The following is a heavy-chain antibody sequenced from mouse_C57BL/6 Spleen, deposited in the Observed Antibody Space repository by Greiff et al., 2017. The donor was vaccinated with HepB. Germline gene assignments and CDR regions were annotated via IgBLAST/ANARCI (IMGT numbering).Heavy chain of an antibody. D-gene: IGHD2-4*01. J-gene: IGHJ4*01. CDR3: ARPPYDYDKGYYAMDY. CDR1: GYTFTSYW. V-gene: IGHV1-64*01. Sequence: QVQLQQSGAELVKPGASVKLSCKASGYTFTSYWMHWVKQRPGQGLEWIGMIHPNSGSTNYNEKFKSKATLTVDKSSSTAYMQLSSLTSEDSAVYYCARPPYDYDKGYYAMDYWGQGTSVTVSS. CDR2: IHPNSGST.